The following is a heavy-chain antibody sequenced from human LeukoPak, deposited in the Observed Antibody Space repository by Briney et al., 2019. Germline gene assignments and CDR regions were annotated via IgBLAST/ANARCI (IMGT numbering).Heavy chain of an antibody. J-gene: IGHJ4*02. D-gene: IGHD6-19*01. V-gene: IGHV1-2*02. CDR1: GYTFTAYY. Sequence: ASLKVSCTASGYTFTAYYMHWVRQAPGQGLEWMGWINPNSGGTNYAQKFQGRVTMTRDTSISTAYMELSRLRSDDTAVYYCARDPPYSSGWYHFDYWGQGTLVTVSS. CDR2: INPNSGGT. CDR3: ARDPPYSSGWYHFDY.